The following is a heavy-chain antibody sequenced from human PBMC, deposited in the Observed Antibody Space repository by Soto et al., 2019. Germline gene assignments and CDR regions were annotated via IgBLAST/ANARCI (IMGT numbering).Heavy chain of an antibody. CDR2: INAGNGNT. J-gene: IGHJ4*02. Sequence: WVRQAPGQRLEWMGWINAGNGNTKYSQKFQGRVTITRDTSASTAYMELSSLRSEDTAVYYCASESYGGEFDYWGQGTLVTVSS. V-gene: IGHV1-3*01. D-gene: IGHD4-17*01. CDR3: ASESYGGEFDY.